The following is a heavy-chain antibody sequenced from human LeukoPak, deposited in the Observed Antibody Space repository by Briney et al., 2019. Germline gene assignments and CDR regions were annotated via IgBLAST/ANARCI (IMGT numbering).Heavy chain of an antibody. Sequence: PGRSLRLSCAASGFTFSSYAMHWVHQAPGKGLEWVAVISYDGSNKYYADSVKGRFTISRDNSKNTLYLQMNSLRAEDTAVYYCARAMIAAVSPPFDYWGQGTLVTVSS. V-gene: IGHV3-30-3*01. D-gene: IGHD6-13*01. J-gene: IGHJ4*02. CDR2: ISYDGSNK. CDR1: GFTFSSYA. CDR3: ARAMIAAVSPPFDY.